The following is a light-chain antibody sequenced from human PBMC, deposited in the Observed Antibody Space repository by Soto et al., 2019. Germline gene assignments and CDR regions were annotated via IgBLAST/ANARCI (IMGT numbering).Light chain of an antibody. CDR2: AAS. CDR3: QQYGGSPPYT. CDR1: QSISSSY. J-gene: IGKJ2*01. V-gene: IGKV3-20*01. Sequence: VLTQSPGTLSLSPGERATISCRASQSISSSYLAWYQRKPGQAPRLLIYAASSRATGIPHRFSGSGSGTDFTLTISSLEPEDCGVYYCQQYGGSPPYTFGQGTRLEVK.